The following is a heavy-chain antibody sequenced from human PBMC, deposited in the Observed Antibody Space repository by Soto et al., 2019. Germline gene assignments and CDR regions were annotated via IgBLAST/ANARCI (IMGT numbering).Heavy chain of an antibody. Sequence: QGQLVQSGAEVKRPGASVKVSCKASGYTFTGNNIHWVRQAPGQGLEWMGLINPNSGDTHYAQNFQGRVTMTRDTSISTAYMELSSLRSDDTAVYYCAKDEAGSYDHWGQGTQVTVSS. V-gene: IGHV1-2*02. CDR1: GYTFTGNN. D-gene: IGHD1-26*01. CDR2: INPNSGDT. J-gene: IGHJ5*02. CDR3: AKDEAGSYDH.